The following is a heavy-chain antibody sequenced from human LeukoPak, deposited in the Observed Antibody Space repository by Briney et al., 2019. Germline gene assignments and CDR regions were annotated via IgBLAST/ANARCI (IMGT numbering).Heavy chain of an antibody. V-gene: IGHV4-39*01. J-gene: IGHJ4*02. CDR3: ASTKLSGYSSSWYRRGYFDY. CDR1: GDSISSTGYY. D-gene: IGHD6-13*01. Sequence: SETLSLTCTVSGDSISSTGYYWGWIRQPPGKGLEWIGSIYYSGSTYYNPSLKSRGTISVDTSKNQFSLKLSSVTAADTAVYYCASTKLSGYSSSWYRRGYFDYRGQGTLVTVSS. CDR2: IYYSGST.